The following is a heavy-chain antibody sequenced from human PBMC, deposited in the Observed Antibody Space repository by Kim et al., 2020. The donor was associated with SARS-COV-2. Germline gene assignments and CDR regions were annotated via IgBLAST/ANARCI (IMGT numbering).Heavy chain of an antibody. V-gene: IGHV3-11*01. J-gene: IGHJ4*02. Sequence: GSSVQYADSVNGRFTISRDNVKQSLSLQMNSLTPEDTAVYYCVREPAYWGQGTLVTVTS. CDR3: VREPAY. CDR2: GSSV.